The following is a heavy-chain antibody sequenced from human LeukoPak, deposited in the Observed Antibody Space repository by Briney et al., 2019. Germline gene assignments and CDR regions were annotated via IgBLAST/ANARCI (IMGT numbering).Heavy chain of an antibody. V-gene: IGHV1-8*01. CDR1: GYTFTSYD. J-gene: IGHJ4*02. CDR3: ARVLVGNGRHYDFWSGYRKRSYYFDY. Sequence: GASVTVSCKASGYTFTSYDINWVRQAPGQGLEWMGWMNPNSGNTVYAQKFQGRVTMTRNTSISTAYMELSSLRSEDTAVYYCARVLVGNGRHYDFWSGYRKRSYYFDYWGQGTLVTVSS. CDR2: MNPNSGNT. D-gene: IGHD3-3*01.